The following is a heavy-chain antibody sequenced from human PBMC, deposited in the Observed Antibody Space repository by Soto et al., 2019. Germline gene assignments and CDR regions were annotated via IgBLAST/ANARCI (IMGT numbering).Heavy chain of an antibody. J-gene: IGHJ5*02. V-gene: IGHV1-69*01. CDR2: IIPIFGTA. CDR1: GGTFSSYA. Sequence: QVQLVQSGAEVKKPGSSVKVSCKASGGTFSSYAISWVRQAPGQGLEWMGGIIPIFGTANYAQKFQGRVTITADESTSTAYMELSSLRSEDTAVYYCVRVLRSVWDTAMVRFDPWGQGTLVTVSS. D-gene: IGHD5-18*01. CDR3: VRVLRSVWDTAMVRFDP.